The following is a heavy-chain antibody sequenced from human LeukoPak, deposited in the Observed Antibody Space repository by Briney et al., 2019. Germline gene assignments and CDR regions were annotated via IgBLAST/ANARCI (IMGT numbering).Heavy chain of an antibody. CDR1: GGSISSYY. CDR2: IYYSGST. J-gene: IGHJ4*02. V-gene: IGHV4-59*01. CDR3: ARVTGYMIEDYFDY. D-gene: IGHD3-22*01. Sequence: PSETLSLTCTVSGGSISSYYWSWIRQPPGKGLEWIGYIYYSGSTNYNPSLKSRVTISVDTSKNQFSLRLSSVTAADTAVYYCARVTGYMIEDYFDYWGQGTLVTVSS.